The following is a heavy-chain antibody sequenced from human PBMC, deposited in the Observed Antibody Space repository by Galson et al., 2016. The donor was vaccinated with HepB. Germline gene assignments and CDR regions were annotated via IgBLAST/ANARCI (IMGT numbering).Heavy chain of an antibody. Sequence: SLTLSCAASGFIFSQFAVHWVRQAPGKGLDWVPAVHHDRTQKDYADSAKGRFAISRDNYEDTLYLQMNSLRAEDTAVYYCARVRKDYYYYYGMEVWGKGTTVTVSS. CDR1: GFIFSQFA. CDR3: ARVRKDYYYYYGMEV. J-gene: IGHJ6*04. V-gene: IGHV3-30*09. CDR2: VHHDRTQK.